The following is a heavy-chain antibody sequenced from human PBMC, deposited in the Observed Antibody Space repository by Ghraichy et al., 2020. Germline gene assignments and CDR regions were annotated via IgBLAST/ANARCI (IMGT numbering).Heavy chain of an antibody. CDR2: ISSSRSYI. CDR1: GFTFSSYS. CDR3: ARDRGRQLWPWYFDL. V-gene: IGHV3-21*01. Sequence: GGSLRLSCAASGFTFSSYSMNWVRQAPGKGLEWVSSISSSRSYIYYAESVKGRFTISRDNAMNSLYLQMNSLRVEDTAVYYCARDRGRQLWPWYFDLWGRGTLVTVSS. J-gene: IGHJ2*01. D-gene: IGHD5-18*01.